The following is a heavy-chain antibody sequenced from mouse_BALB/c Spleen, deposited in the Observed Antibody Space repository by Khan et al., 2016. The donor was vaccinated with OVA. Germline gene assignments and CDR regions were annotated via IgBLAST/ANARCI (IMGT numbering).Heavy chain of an antibody. Sequence: QVQLKQSGAELAKPGASVKMSCKASGYTFTSYWMHWVKQRPGQGLEWIGYINPSTGYTEYNQRFKDKATLTADKSSSTAYMQLSSLTSEESAVYYCAKHGSSSAWVTYWGQGTLVTVSA. CDR3: AKHGSSSAWVTY. D-gene: IGHD1-1*01. V-gene: IGHV1-7*01. CDR1: GYTFTSYW. CDR2: INPSTGYT. J-gene: IGHJ3*01.